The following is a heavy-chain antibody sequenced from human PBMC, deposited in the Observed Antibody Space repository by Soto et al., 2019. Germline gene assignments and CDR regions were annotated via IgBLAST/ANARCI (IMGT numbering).Heavy chain of an antibody. J-gene: IGHJ5*02. Sequence: TSETLSLTCAVYGGSFSGYYWSWIRQPPGKGLEWIGEINHSGSTNYNPSLKSRVTISVDTSKNQFSLKPSSVTAADTAVYYCARERLHYYGSGSRGIDPWGQGTLVTVSS. CDR2: INHSGST. D-gene: IGHD3-10*01. V-gene: IGHV4-34*01. CDR3: ARERLHYYGSGSRGIDP. CDR1: GGSFSGYY.